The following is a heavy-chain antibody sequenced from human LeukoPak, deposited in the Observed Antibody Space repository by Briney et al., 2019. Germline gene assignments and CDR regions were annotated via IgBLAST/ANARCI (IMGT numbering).Heavy chain of an antibody. CDR1: GYTFTSYG. J-gene: IGHJ5*02. CDR3: ARVSRGVVVVAATGWFDP. V-gene: IGHV1-18*01. CDR2: ISAYNGNT. Sequence: ASVKVSCKASGYTFTSYGTSWVRQAPGQGLEWMGWISAYNGNTNYAQKLQGRVTMTTDTSTSTAYMELRSLSSDDTAVYYCARVSRGVVVVAATGWFDPWGQGTLVTVSS. D-gene: IGHD2-15*01.